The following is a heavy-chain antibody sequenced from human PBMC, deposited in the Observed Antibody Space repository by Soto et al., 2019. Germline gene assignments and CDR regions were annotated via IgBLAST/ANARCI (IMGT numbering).Heavy chain of an antibody. Sequence: QITLKESGPTLVRPTQTLTLTCTFSGFSLTTSGVGVGWIRQPPGKALEWLAVIYWDDDKRYSSSLKSRLTITKDTSKNPVGLTMTYIDPVDTAPHYCAPHPYYGLWSYSFDYRGQGTLITVSS. CDR2: IYWDDDK. D-gene: IGHD3-10*01. CDR3: APHPYYGLWSYSFDY. CDR1: GFSLTTSGVG. V-gene: IGHV2-5*02. J-gene: IGHJ4*02.